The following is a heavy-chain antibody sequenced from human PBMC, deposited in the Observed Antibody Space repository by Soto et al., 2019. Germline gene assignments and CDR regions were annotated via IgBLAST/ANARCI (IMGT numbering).Heavy chain of an antibody. J-gene: IGHJ5*02. Sequence: PGESLKISCTGSGYSFTSYWIGWVRQMPGKGLEWMGIIYPGDSDTRYSTSFQGQVTISADKSISTAYLQWSSLKASDTAMYYCARLSAHLPGGTYYDILTGYYRRFHWFDPWSQGTLVTVSS. D-gene: IGHD3-9*01. CDR1: GYSFTSYW. V-gene: IGHV5-51*01. CDR3: ARLSAHLPGGTYYDILTGYYRRFHWFDP. CDR2: IYPGDSDT.